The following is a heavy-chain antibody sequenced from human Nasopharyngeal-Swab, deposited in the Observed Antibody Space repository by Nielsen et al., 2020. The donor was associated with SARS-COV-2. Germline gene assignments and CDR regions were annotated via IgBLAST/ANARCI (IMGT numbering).Heavy chain of an antibody. J-gene: IGHJ4*02. CDR3: VRSSSWYYFDY. CDR2: IYYNGNT. V-gene: IGHV4-39*01. Sequence: SETLSRTCTGSGDSIAYSTFYWGWIRQPAGKGLEWSGNIYYNGNTYQNPSLKSRLTISVDKSKNQFSLQLSSVTAADTAVYYCVRSSSWYYFDYWAQGTQVTVSS. CDR1: GDSIAYSTFY. D-gene: IGHD6-13*01.